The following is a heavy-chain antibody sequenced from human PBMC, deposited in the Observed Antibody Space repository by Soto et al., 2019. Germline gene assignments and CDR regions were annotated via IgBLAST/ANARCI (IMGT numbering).Heavy chain of an antibody. J-gene: IGHJ6*02. Sequence: QVQLQESGPGLVKPSETLSLTCTVSGGSVSSGTYYWSWIRQPPGKGLEWIGYFYYSGSTNHNPSLKSRVTMSVDTAKNEFSLKRSSVTAADTAVFYCVRDGDYSLRGWDGMDVWGQGTTVTVSS. D-gene: IGHD4-4*01. V-gene: IGHV4-61*01. CDR2: FYYSGST. CDR1: GGSVSSGTYY. CDR3: VRDGDYSLRGWDGMDV.